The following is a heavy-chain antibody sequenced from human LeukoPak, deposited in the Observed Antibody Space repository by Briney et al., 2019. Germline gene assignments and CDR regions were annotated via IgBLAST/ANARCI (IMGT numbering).Heavy chain of an antibody. J-gene: IGHJ4*02. CDR2: IYYSGST. CDR1: GGSISAYF. D-gene: IGHD6-19*01. Sequence: PSETLSLTCTVSGGSISAYFWSWVRQPPGKGLEWIEYIYYSGSTNYNPSLKSRVTISVDSSKNQFSLKLSSVTAADTAMYYCGRRPSVAGAFDYWGQGTLVTVSS. CDR3: GRRPSVAGAFDY. V-gene: IGHV4-59*08.